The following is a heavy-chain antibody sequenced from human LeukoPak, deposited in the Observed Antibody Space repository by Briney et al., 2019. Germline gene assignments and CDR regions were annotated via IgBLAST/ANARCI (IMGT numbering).Heavy chain of an antibody. CDR1: GGSISSYY. D-gene: IGHD3-10*01. CDR3: ASTMVRGSFGY. J-gene: IGHJ4*02. V-gene: IGHV4-59*05. CDR2: IYYSGST. Sequence: PSETLSLTCTVSGGSISSYYWSWIRQPPGKGLEWIGSIYYSGSTYYNPSLKSRVTISVDTSKNQFSLKLSSVTAADTAVYYCASTMVRGSFGYWGQGTLVTVSS.